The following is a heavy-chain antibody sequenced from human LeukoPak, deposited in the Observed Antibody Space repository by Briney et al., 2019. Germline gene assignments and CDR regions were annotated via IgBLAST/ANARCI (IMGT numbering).Heavy chain of an antibody. CDR1: GFTFSSYS. CDR3: ASSYYDILTGAFRSSHFDY. CDR2: ISSSSSYI. V-gene: IGHV3-21*01. Sequence: PGGSLRLSCAASGFTFSSYSMNWVRQAPGKGLEWVSSISSSSSYIYYADSVKGRFTISRDNAKNSLYLQMNSLRAEDTAVYYCASSYYDILTGAFRSSHFDYWGQGTQVTVSS. D-gene: IGHD3-9*01. J-gene: IGHJ4*02.